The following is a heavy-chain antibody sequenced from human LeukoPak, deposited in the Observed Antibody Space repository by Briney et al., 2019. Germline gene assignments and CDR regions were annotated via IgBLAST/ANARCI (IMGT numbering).Heavy chain of an antibody. D-gene: IGHD1-1*01. CDR2: ISAFNGNT. CDR3: ARDKNWKPDY. CDR1: GYTFTTYG. J-gene: IGHJ4*02. V-gene: IGHV1-18*01. Sequence: ASVKVSCKASGYTFTTYGISWVRQAPGQGLEWMGWISAFNGNTNYAQSLQGRVTMTTDTSTSTAYMELRSLRSDDTAMYYCARDKNWKPDYWGQGTLVTVSS.